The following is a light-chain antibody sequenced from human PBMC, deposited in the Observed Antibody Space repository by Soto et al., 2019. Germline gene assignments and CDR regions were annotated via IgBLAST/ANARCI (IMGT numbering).Light chain of an antibody. J-gene: IGKJ5*01. Sequence: DIQMTQSPSTLSASVRYRVTITWRASQTISSWLAWFQQKPGKAPKLLIYKASSLESGVPSRFSGSGSGTEFTLTISSLQPDDFATYYCQQYNSYSPITFGQGTRLEIK. CDR2: KAS. CDR1: QTISSW. CDR3: QQYNSYSPIT. V-gene: IGKV1-5*03.